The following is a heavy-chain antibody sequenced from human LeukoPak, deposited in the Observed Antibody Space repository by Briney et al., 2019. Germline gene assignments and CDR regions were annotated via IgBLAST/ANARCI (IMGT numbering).Heavy chain of an antibody. V-gene: IGHV3-74*01. CDR3: TRGRIAVAGFLFDY. J-gene: IGHJ4*02. CDR2: INSDGSST. CDR1: GFTFSSYW. D-gene: IGHD6-19*01. Sequence: SVGSLRLSCAASGFTFSSYWMHWVRQAPGKGLVCVSRINSDGSSTTYADSVNGRFTISRDNGNNTLYLQMNSLRAEDTAVYYCTRGRIAVAGFLFDYWGQGILVTVSS.